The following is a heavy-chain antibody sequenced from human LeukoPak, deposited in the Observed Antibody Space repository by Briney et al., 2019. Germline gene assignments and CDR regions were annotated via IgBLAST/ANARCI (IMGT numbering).Heavy chain of an antibody. CDR1: GYTFTSYG. CDR3: ARDPYDGRAFDI. J-gene: IGHJ3*02. CDR2: INPNSGGT. Sequence: ASVKVSCKASGYTFTSYGISWVRQAPGQGLEWMGWINPNSGGTNYAQKFQGRVTMTRDTSISTAYMELSRLRSDDTAVYYCARDPYDGRAFDIWGQGTMVTVSS. V-gene: IGHV1-2*02. D-gene: IGHD3-22*01.